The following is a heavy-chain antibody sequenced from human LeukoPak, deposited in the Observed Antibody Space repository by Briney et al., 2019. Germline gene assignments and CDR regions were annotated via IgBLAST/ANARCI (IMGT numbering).Heavy chain of an antibody. CDR2: LNKDGSTA. J-gene: IGHJ5*01. D-gene: IGHD1-26*01. CDR1: AFTLILYW. V-gene: IGHV3-74*01. CDR3: VRERIYYSDLAYKEREHFDS. Sequence: GGSLTLSRPPSAFTLILYWMRWVRQGPGKGRMWVSRLNKDGSTANHGDSVEGRFTMSRPNSEAKVFLEMTCRTSEHTCIYLRVRERIYYSDLAYKEREHFDSWGGGTLVTV.